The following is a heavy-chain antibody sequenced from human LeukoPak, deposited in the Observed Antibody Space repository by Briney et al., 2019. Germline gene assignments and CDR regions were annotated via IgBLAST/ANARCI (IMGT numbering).Heavy chain of an antibody. J-gene: IGHJ4*02. CDR1: GFSLISYN. Sequence: PGGSLRLSCAASGFSLISYNMNWVRQAPGKGLEWVSSISSTSSHIYYADSVKGRFTISRDNAKNSLYLQMNSLRAEDTAVYYCARAPYDISTGYSPYYFESWGQGTLVTVSS. D-gene: IGHD3-9*01. CDR3: ARAPYDISTGYSPYYFES. CDR2: ISSTSSHI. V-gene: IGHV3-21*06.